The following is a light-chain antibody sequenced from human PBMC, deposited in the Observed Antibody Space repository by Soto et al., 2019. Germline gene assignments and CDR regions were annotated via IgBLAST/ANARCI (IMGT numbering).Light chain of an antibody. CDR2: DTS. J-gene: IGLJ2*01. V-gene: IGLV7-46*01. CDR1: TGPVTSGHY. CDR3: LLSYSGARPVV. Sequence: QTVVTQEPSLTVSPGGTVTLTCGSNTGPVTSGHYPYWIQQKPGQAPRTLIYDTSNKHSWTPARFSGSLLGGKAALTLSGAQPEDEAEYYCLLSYSGARPVVFGGGTKLTVL.